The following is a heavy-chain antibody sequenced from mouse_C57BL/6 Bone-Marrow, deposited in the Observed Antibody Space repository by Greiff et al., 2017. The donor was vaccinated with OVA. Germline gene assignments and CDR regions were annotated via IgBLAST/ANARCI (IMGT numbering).Heavy chain of an antibody. V-gene: IGHV1-26*01. D-gene: IGHD2-5*01. J-gene: IGHJ2*01. CDR3: ARRYSNYPHYFDY. CDR2: INPNNGGT. CDR1: GYTFTDYY. Sequence: VQLQQSGPELVKPGASVKISCKASGYTFTDYYMNWVKQSHGKSLEWIGDINPNNGGTSYNQKFKGKATLTVDKSSSTAYMELRSLTSEDSAVYYCARRYSNYPHYFDYWGQGTTLTVSS.